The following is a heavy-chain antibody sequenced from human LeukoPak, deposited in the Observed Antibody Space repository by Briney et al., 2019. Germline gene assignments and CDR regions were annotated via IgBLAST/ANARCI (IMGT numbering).Heavy chain of an antibody. CDR3: AKDFSSSQPLHNWFPP. J-gene: IGHJ5*02. Sequence: GGSLRLSCAASGFTFSSYWMHWVRQAPGKGLVWVSCINSDGSSTSYADSVKGRFTISRDNAKNTLYLQMNSLRAEDTAVYYWAKDFSSSQPLHNWFPPWGRETLVPVPS. CDR1: GFTFSSYW. D-gene: IGHD2-2*01. V-gene: IGHV3-74*01. CDR2: INSDGSST.